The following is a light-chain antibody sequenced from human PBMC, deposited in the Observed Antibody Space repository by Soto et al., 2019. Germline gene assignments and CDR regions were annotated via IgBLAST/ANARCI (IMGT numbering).Light chain of an antibody. J-gene: IGKJ2*01. CDR3: QQYTTYPLT. CDR2: KAS. V-gene: IGKV1-5*03. CDR1: QNIDTL. Sequence: DIQMTHSPSTLSASVGDRVTITCRASQNIDTLLAWYQQKPGKATMFLIYKASSLESGVPSRFSGSGSGTEFTLTISILQPDDFSSYYCQQYTTYPLTFGQGTKLEIK.